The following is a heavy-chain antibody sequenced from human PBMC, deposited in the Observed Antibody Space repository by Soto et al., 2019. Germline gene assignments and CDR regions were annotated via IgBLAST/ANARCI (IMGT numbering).Heavy chain of an antibody. Sequence: SYSMHWVRQAPGKGLEWVAVISYDGSNKYYADSVKGRFTISRDNSKNTLYLQMNSLRAEDTAVYYCARDLTYYDFWSGYHMAPYFYYGMDVWGQGTTVTVSS. J-gene: IGHJ6*02. CDR2: ISYDGSNK. CDR1: SYS. V-gene: IGHV3-30-3*01. D-gene: IGHD3-3*01. CDR3: ARDLTYYDFWSGYHMAPYFYYGMDV.